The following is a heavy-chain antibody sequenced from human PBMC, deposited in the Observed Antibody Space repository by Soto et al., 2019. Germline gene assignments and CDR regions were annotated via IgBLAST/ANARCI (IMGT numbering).Heavy chain of an antibody. CDR2: ISGSGGST. CDR3: AKGPTYYDSSGYWDADAH. V-gene: IGHV3-23*01. J-gene: IGHJ4*02. D-gene: IGHD3-22*01. CDR1: GFTFSNYA. Sequence: EVQLLESGGGLVQPGGSLRLSCAASGFTFSNYAMSWVRQAPGKGLEWVSAISGSGGSTYYADSVKGRFTISRDNSKNTLYLQMNSLRVEDTAVYYCAKGPTYYDSSGYWDADAHWGQGTLVTVSS.